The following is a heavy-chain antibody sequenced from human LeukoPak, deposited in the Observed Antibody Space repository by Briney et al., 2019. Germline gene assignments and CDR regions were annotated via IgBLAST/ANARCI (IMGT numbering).Heavy chain of an antibody. V-gene: IGHV3-7*03. CDR1: GFTFSSYW. D-gene: IGHD2-2*01. J-gene: IGHJ5*02. Sequence: GGSLRLSCAASGFTFSSYWMSWVRQAPGKGLEWVANIKQDGSEKYYVDSVKGRFTISRDNAKNPLYLQMDSLRAEDTAVYYCARVLGYCSSTSCYNWFDPWGQGTLVTVSS. CDR3: ARVLGYCSSTSCYNWFDP. CDR2: IKQDGSEK.